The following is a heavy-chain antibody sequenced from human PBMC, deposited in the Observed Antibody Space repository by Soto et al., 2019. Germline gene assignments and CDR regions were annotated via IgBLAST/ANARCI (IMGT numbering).Heavy chain of an antibody. J-gene: IGHJ1*01. D-gene: IGHD1-1*01. Sequence: PGGSLRLSCAASGFTFSSYSMNWVRQAPGKGLEWVSYISSSSSTIYYAGCVKGRFTISRDNAKNSLYLQMNSLRDEDTAVYYCARGNSNWTMGIEYSPYWGQGTLVTVSS. V-gene: IGHV3-48*02. CDR1: GFTFSSYS. CDR3: ARGNSNWTMGIEYSPY. CDR2: ISSSSSTI.